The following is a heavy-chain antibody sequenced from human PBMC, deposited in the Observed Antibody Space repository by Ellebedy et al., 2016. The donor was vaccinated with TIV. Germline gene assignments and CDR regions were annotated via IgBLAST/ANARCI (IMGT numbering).Heavy chain of an antibody. V-gene: IGHV3-33*01. CDR3: RGWLNTFDV. Sequence: GESLKISXAASGFTFSSYGMHWVRQAPGKGLEWVAVIWYDGSNKYYADSVKGRFTISRDDAKNSLYLQMNSLRDEDTALYYCRGWLNTFDVWGQGTMVTVSS. CDR2: IWYDGSNK. D-gene: IGHD5-12*01. CDR1: GFTFSSYG. J-gene: IGHJ3*01.